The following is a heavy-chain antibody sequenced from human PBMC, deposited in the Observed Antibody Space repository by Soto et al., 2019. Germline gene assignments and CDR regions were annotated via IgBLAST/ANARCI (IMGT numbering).Heavy chain of an antibody. D-gene: IGHD2-15*01. CDR2: IIPILGIA. Sequence: SVKVSCKASGGTFSSYTIGWVRQAPGQGLEWMGRIIPILGIANYAQKFQGRVTITADKSTSTAYMELSSLRSEDTAVYHCARSGYCSGGSCPPPNMDVWGKGTTVTVSS. V-gene: IGHV1-69*02. CDR3: ARSGYCSGGSCPPPNMDV. CDR1: GGTFSSYT. J-gene: IGHJ6*03.